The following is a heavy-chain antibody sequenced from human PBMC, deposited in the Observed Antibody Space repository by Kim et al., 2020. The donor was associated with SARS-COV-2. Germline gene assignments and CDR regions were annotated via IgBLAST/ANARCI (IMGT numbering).Heavy chain of an antibody. Sequence: YADSVGSRFTISRDNSKNTLFLQMNSLGAEDTAVYYCVKCRSVCQNGGFDYWGQGALVTVSS. V-gene: IGHV3-23*01. D-gene: IGHD6-19*01. J-gene: IGHJ4*02. CDR3: VKCRSVCQNGGFDY.